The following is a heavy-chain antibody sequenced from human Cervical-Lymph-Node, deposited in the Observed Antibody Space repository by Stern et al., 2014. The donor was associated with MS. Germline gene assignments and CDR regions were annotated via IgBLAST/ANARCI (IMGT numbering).Heavy chain of an antibody. V-gene: IGHV1-8*01. CDR1: GYTFTSYD. D-gene: IGHD4-17*01. Sequence: QVQLVQSGAEVKKPGASVKVSCKASGYTFTSYDINWVRQAPGQGLEWMGWMNPNSGNTGYAQKFQGGVTMTRNTYISTAYMEMSSLRSEDTAVYYCATATTDRFDYWGQGTLVTVSS. J-gene: IGHJ4*02. CDR2: MNPNSGNT. CDR3: ATATTDRFDY.